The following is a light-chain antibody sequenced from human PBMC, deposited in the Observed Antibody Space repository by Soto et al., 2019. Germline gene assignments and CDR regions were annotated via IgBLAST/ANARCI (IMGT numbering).Light chain of an antibody. J-gene: IGKJ1*01. CDR3: QHTRT. CDR1: QSFASW. V-gene: IGKV1-5*03. Sequence: DIQMIQSPPTLSASIGDRVTITCRASQSFASWLAWYQQKPGKAPRLLIYKASSLQSGVPSRFSGRASGTEFTLHVSSLQSEDFATYYGQHTRTFGQGTNVDI. CDR2: KAS.